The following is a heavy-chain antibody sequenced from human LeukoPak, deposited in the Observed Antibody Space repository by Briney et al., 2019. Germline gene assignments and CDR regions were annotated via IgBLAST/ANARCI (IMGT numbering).Heavy chain of an antibody. D-gene: IGHD4-17*01. V-gene: IGHV3-53*01. CDR3: ARDGDDYGDLANNY. CDR1: GFTVNSNY. J-gene: IGHJ4*02. CDR2: IYSGGST. Sequence: HPGGSLRLSCAASGFTVNSNYMSWVRQAPGKGLEWVSVIYSGGSTYYADSVKGRFTISRDNSKNTLYLQMNSLRAEDTAVYYCARDGDDYGDLANNYWGKGTLVTVSS.